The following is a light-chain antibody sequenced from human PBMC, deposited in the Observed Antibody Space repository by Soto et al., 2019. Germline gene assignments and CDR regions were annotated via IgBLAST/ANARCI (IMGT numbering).Light chain of an antibody. CDR3: HQYGASPLT. J-gene: IGKJ4*01. V-gene: IGKV3-20*01. CDR2: GAS. Sequence: EIVMTQSPATLSVSPGERAPLSCRASQSVSSNLAWYQHNPGQAPRLLIYGASSRATGIPDRFSGSVSGRDFTLTISRLEPEDFVVYYCHQYGASPLTFGGGTKVDIK. CDR1: QSVSSN.